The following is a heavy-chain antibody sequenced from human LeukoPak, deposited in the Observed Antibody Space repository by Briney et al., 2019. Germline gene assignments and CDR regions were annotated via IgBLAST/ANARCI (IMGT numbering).Heavy chain of an antibody. CDR3: ARQQPSYCSSTSCRRFPNWFDP. CDR1: GGSFSGYY. D-gene: IGHD2-2*01. Sequence: SETLSLTCAVYGGSFSGYYWSWIRQPPGKGLEWIGEINHSGSTNYNPSLKSRVTISVDTSKNQFSLKLSSVTAADTAVYYCARQQPSYCSSTSCRRFPNWFDPWGQGTLVTVSS. CDR2: INHSGST. J-gene: IGHJ5*02. V-gene: IGHV4-34*01.